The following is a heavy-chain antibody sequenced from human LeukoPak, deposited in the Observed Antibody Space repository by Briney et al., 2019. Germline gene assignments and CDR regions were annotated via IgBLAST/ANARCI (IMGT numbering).Heavy chain of an antibody. CDR2: ISYDGSNK. D-gene: IGHD3-9*01. CDR1: GFTFSSYG. Sequence: GGSLRLSCAASGFTFSSYGMHWVRQAPGKGLEWVAVISYDGSNKNYADSVKGRFTISRDNSKNTLYLQMNSLRAEDTAVYYCAKNGYYDILTGYPNDWGQGTLVTVSS. CDR3: AKNGYYDILTGYPND. V-gene: IGHV3-30*18. J-gene: IGHJ4*02.